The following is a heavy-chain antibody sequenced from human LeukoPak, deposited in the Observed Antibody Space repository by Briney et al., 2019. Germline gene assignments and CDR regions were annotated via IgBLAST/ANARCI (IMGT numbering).Heavy chain of an antibody. D-gene: IGHD3-9*01. CDR3: AREQTYYDILTGYHRPLYFDY. CDR1: GFTFSSYA. V-gene: IGHV3-48*04. CDR2: ISSSGSTI. Sequence: PGGSLRLSCAASGFTFSSYAMSWVRQAPGKGLEWVSYISSSGSTIYYADSVKGRFTISRDNAKNSLYLQMNSLRAEDTAVYYCAREQTYYDILTGYHRPLYFDYWGQGTLVTVSS. J-gene: IGHJ4*02.